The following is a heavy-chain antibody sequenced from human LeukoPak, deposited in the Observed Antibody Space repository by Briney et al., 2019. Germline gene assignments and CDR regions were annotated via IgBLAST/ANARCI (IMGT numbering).Heavy chain of an antibody. D-gene: IGHD1-26*01. CDR2: INHSGST. V-gene: IGHV4-34*01. CDR3: ARDSYTGSHFEDTFDI. J-gene: IGHJ3*02. Sequence: PSETLSLTCAVYGGSFSGYYWSWIRQPPGKGLEWIGEINHSGSTNYNPSLKSRVTISVDTSKNQLSLKLSSVTAADTAVYYCARDSYTGSHFEDTFDIWGQGTMVTVSS. CDR1: GGSFSGYY.